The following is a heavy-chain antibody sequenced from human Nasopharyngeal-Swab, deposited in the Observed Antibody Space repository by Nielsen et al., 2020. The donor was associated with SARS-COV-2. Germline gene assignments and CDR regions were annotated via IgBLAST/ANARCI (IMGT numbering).Heavy chain of an antibody. J-gene: IGHJ6*02. CDR1: GGTFSSYA. V-gene: IGHV1-69*06. D-gene: IGHD2-15*01. CDR2: IIPIFGTA. Sequence: SVKVSCKASGGTFSSYAISWVRQAPGQGLEWMGGIIPIFGTANYAQKFQGRVTITADKSTSTAYMQLSSLRSEDTAVYYCAGSAVVAACGMDVWGQGTPVTVSS. CDR3: AGSAVVAACGMDV.